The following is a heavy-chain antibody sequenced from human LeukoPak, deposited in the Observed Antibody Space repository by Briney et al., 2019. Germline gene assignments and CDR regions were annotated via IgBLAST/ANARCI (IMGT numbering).Heavy chain of an antibody. D-gene: IGHD2-2*01. J-gene: IGHJ4*02. CDR1: GFTFSSYS. V-gene: IGHV3-21*01. Sequence: GGSLRLSCAASGFTFSSYSMSWVRQAPGKGLEWVSSISSSSSYIYYADSVKGRFTISRDNAKNSLYLQMNSLRAEDTAVYYCARGAPASMYPPDYWGQGTLVTVSS. CDR3: ARGAPASMYPPDY. CDR2: ISSSSSYI.